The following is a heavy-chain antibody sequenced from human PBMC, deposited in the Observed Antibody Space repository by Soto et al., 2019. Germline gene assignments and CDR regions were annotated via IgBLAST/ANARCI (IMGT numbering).Heavy chain of an antibody. Sequence: GASVKVSCKASGYTFTSYAMHWVRQAPGQGLEWMGWINAGNGNTKYSQKFQGRVTITRDTSASTAYMELSSLRSEDTAVYYCARDGVGAAYYYGMDVWGQGTTVTVSS. V-gene: IGHV1-3*01. CDR1: GYTFTSYA. J-gene: IGHJ6*02. D-gene: IGHD1-26*01. CDR2: INAGNGNT. CDR3: ARDGVGAAYYYGMDV.